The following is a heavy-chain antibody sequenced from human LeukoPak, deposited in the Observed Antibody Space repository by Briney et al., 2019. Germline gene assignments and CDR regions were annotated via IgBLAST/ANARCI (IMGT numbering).Heavy chain of an antibody. CDR2: IKDDGSDK. CDR3: ADLGSRD. CDR1: GFTFSSAW. J-gene: IGHJ4*02. D-gene: IGHD3-16*01. Sequence: PGGSLRLSCAASGFTFSSAWMTWVRRAPGKGLEWVATIKDDGSDKYYVDSVKGRFTISRDNAKKSLWLQMNSLRVEDTAMYYCADLGSRDWGQGTLVTVYS. V-gene: IGHV3-7*01.